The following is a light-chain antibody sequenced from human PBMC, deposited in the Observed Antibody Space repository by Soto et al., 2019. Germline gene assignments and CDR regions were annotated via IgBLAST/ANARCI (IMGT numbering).Light chain of an antibody. CDR3: AAWDDSLNGYV. Sequence: VLSQPPSASGTPGQRVTISCSGSSSNIGSNTVSWYQQFPGTAPKLLIYFNIQRPSGVPDRFSGSKSGTSASLAISGLQSEDEADYYRAAWDDSLNGYVFGTGTKVTVL. CDR1: SSNIGSNT. V-gene: IGLV1-44*01. J-gene: IGLJ1*01. CDR2: FNI.